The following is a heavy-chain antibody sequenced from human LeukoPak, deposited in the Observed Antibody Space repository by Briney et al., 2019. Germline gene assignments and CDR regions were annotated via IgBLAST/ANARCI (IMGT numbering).Heavy chain of an antibody. J-gene: IGHJ4*02. D-gene: IGHD6-19*01. CDR2: IHYSGST. CDR3: ARWYSSGWAFDY. V-gene: IGHV4-59*08. CDR1: GFTFSSYS. Sequence: KPGGSLRLYCAASGFTFSSYSMNWVRQAPGKGLEGIGYIHYSGSTKYNHSLKSRVTISVDTSKNQFSLKLSSVTAADTAVYYCARWYSSGWAFDYWGQGTLVTVSS.